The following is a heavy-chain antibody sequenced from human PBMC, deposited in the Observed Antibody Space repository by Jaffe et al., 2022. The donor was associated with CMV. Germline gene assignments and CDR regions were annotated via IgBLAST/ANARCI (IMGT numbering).Heavy chain of an antibody. CDR2: INGSGGRT. Sequence: EVQLLESGGGLVQPGGSLRLSCEASGFGFNYYAMNWVRQAPGKGLEWVSTINGSGGRTYYADSVKGRFTISRDNSKNTLYLQMNTLRVEDTAIYYCAKDKTTVTTYGGYGMDVWGQGTTVTVSS. CDR3: AKDKTTVTTYGGYGMDV. J-gene: IGHJ6*02. D-gene: IGHD4-17*01. CDR1: GFGFNYYA. V-gene: IGHV3-23*01.